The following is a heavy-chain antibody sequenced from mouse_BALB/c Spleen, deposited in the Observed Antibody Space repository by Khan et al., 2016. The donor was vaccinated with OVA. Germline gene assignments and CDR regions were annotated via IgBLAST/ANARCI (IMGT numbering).Heavy chain of an antibody. J-gene: IGHJ2*01. Sequence: QVQLQQSGAELVRPGASVKLSCKTSGYIFTSYWIHWIKQRSGKGLEWIAPIYPGTHYSYYTEKFKDKATLTADKSSSTAYLQLSSLKSEDSYVYCCAREEAWYHFAHWGQGTMVTVSA. V-gene: IGHV1S132*01. D-gene: IGHD1-1*02. CDR1: GYIFTSYW. CDR2: IYPGTHYS. CDR3: AREEAWYHFAH.